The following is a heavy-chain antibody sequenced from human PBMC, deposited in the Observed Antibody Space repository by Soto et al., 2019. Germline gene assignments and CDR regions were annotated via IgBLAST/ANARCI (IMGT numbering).Heavy chain of an antibody. V-gene: IGHV4-34*01. CDR3: ARGGAQYYYYYYGMDV. Sequence: QVQLQQWGAGLLKPSETLSLTCAVYGGPFSGYYWSWIRQPPGKGLEWIGEINHSGSTNYNPSLKSRVTISVDTSKNQFSLKLSSVTAADTAVYYCARGGAQYYYYYYGMDVWGQGTTVTVSS. D-gene: IGHD3-16*01. J-gene: IGHJ6*02. CDR2: INHSGST. CDR1: GGPFSGYY.